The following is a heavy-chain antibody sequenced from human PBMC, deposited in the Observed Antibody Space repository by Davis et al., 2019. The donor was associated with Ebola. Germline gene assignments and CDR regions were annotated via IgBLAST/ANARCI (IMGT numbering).Heavy chain of an antibody. J-gene: IGHJ6*04. D-gene: IGHD3/OR15-3a*01. CDR2: ISDTGIST. CDR1: GFIFSKHG. CDR3: AKDMYYDFWTDYSGDYDYGMDV. Sequence: GESLKISCVASGFIFSKHGMSWVRQAPGKGLEWVSGISDTGISTFYSDSVRGRFTISRDSARNMLYLQMSSLRAEDTAVYYCAKDMYYDFWTDYSGDYDYGMDVWGKGTTVTVSS. V-gene: IGHV3-23*01.